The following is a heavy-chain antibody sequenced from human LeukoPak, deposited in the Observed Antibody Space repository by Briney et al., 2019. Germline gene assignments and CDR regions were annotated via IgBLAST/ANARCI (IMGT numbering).Heavy chain of an antibody. CDR2: ISWKSDNI. D-gene: IGHD3-10*01. CDR3: VKDRGSGCMDV. J-gene: IGHJ6*03. CDR1: RLTYDDYA. Sequence: GRSLRLSCAASRLTYDDYAMHWVRQVPGKGLEWVSSISWKSDNIAYADSVKGRFTISRDNAKRALYLQMNSLRVEDTALYYCVKDRGSGCMDVWAKGPRSPSP. V-gene: IGHV3-9*01.